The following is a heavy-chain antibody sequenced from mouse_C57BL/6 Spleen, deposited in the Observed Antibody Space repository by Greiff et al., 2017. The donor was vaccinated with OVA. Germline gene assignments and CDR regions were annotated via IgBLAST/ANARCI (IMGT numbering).Heavy chain of an antibody. CDR1: GYTYTDYY. Sequence: VQLQQSGPELVKPGASVKISCKASGYTYTDYYMNWVKQSHGKSLEWIGDINPNNGGTSYNQKFKGKATLTVDKSSSTAYMELRSLTSEDSAVYYCARGAYDGYFAYWGQGTLVTVSA. V-gene: IGHV1-26*01. J-gene: IGHJ3*01. CDR3: ARGAYDGYFAY. CDR2: INPNNGGT. D-gene: IGHD2-3*01.